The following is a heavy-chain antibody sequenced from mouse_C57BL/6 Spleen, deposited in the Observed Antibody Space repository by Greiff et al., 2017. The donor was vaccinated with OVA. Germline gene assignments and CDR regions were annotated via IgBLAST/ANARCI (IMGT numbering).Heavy chain of an antibody. CDR3: ARQRGTTFFDY. Sequence: EVKLVESGGGLVKPGGSLKLSCAASGFTFSSYTMSWVRQTPEKRLEWVATISGGGGNTYYPDSVKGRFTISRDNAKNTLYLHMSSLRSEDTALYYCARQRGTTFFDYWGQGTTLTVSS. D-gene: IGHD5-5*01. V-gene: IGHV5-9*01. CDR1: GFTFSSYT. J-gene: IGHJ2*01. CDR2: ISGGGGNT.